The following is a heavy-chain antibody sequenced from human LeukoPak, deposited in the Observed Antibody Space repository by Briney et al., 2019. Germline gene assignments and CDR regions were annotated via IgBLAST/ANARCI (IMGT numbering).Heavy chain of an antibody. CDR1: GGSISSSSYY. CDR2: IYYSGST. J-gene: IGHJ4*02. CDR3: ASDTSGYYYFDH. Sequence: PSQTLSLTCTVSGGSISSSSYYWGWIRQPPGKGLEWIGSIYYSGSTYYNPSLKSRVTISVDTSKNQFSLKLSSVTAADTAVYYCASDTSGYYYFDHWGQGTLATVSP. V-gene: IGHV4-39*01. D-gene: IGHD3-22*01.